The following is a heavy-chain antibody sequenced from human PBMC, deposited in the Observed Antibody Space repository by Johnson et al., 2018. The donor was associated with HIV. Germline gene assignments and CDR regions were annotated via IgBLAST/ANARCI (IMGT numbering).Heavy chain of an antibody. CDR1: GFTFSSYA. V-gene: IGHV3-30*04. J-gene: IGHJ3*02. Sequence: QVQLVESGGGVVQPGRSLRLSCAASGFTFSSYAMHWVRQAPGKGLEWVAVIWYDGSNKYYADSVKGRFTISRDNSKNTLYLQMNSLRAEDTAVYYCARDRMRGATKDAFDIWGQGTMVTVSS. CDR2: IWYDGSNK. CDR3: ARDRMRGATKDAFDI. D-gene: IGHD1-26*01.